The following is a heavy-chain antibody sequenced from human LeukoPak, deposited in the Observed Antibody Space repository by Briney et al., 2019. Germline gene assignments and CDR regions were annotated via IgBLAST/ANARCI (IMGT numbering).Heavy chain of an antibody. V-gene: IGHV4-39*07. CDR1: GGSISSSSYY. CDR3: ARAPYGGYVDY. J-gene: IGHJ4*02. Sequence: SETLSLTCTVSGGSISSSSYYWGWIRQPPGRGLEWIGSIYYSGSTYYNPSLKSRVTISVDTSKNQFSLKLSSVTAADTAVYYCARAPYGGYVDYWGQGTLVTVSS. CDR2: IYYSGST. D-gene: IGHD4/OR15-4a*01.